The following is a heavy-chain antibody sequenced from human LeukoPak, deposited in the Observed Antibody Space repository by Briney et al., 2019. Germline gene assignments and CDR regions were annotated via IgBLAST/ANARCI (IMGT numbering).Heavy chain of an antibody. J-gene: IGHJ4*02. CDR3: ARDNWYHFDY. CDR2: IKRDGSEM. CDR1: GFTFSNYN. D-gene: IGHD1-1*01. V-gene: IGHV3-7*01. Sequence: GGSLRLSCAASGFTFSNYNMNWVRQAPGKGLEWVANIKRDGSEMFYVDSLKGRFTISRDNAKNSVYLQMNALRAEDTAVYYCARDNWYHFDYWGQGALVTVSS.